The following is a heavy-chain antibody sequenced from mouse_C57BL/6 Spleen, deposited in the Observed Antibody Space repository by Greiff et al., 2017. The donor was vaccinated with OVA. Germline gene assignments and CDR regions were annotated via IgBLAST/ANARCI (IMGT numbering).Heavy chain of an antibody. Sequence: QVQLQQPGAELVKPGASVKMSCKASGYTFTSYWITWVKQRPGQGLEWIGDIYPGSGSTNYNEKFKSKATLTVDTSSSTAYMQLSSLTSEDSAVYYCARSRDYYSDWYFDVWGTGTTVTVSS. CDR2: IYPGSGST. J-gene: IGHJ1*03. CDR3: ARSRDYYSDWYFDV. CDR1: GYTFTSYW. V-gene: IGHV1-55*01. D-gene: IGHD2-12*01.